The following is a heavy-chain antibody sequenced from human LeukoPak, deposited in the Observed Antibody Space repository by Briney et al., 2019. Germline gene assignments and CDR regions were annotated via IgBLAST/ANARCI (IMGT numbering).Heavy chain of an antibody. V-gene: IGHV4-39*01. J-gene: IGHJ4*02. D-gene: IGHD5-24*01. CDR2: IYYSGST. CDR1: GGSISSSSYY. Sequence: PSETLSLTSTVSGGSISSSSYYWGWLRQPPGKGLEWIGSIYYSGSTYYNPCLKSRVTISVDTSKNQFSLKLSSVTAADTAVYYCARRDGYKIPYIDYWGQGTLVTVSS. CDR3: ARRDGYKIPYIDY.